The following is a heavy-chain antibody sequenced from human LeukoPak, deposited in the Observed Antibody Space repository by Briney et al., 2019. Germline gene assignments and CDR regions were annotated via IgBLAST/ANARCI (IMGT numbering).Heavy chain of an antibody. CDR1: GFTFDDYG. V-gene: IGHV3-20*04. CDR3: ARGVVYYGSGKPFDY. Sequence: GGSLRLSCAASGFTFDDYGMSWVRQAPGKGLGWVSGINWNGGSTGYADSVKGRFTISRDNAKNSLYLQMNSLRAEDTALYYCARGVVYYGSGKPFDYWGQGTLVTVSS. D-gene: IGHD3-10*01. J-gene: IGHJ4*02. CDR2: INWNGGST.